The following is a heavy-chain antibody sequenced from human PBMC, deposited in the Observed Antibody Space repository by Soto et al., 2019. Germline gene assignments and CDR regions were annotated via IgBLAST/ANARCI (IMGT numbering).Heavy chain of an antibody. CDR3: AREPYYDPFCHMDV. J-gene: IGHJ6*03. V-gene: IGHV3-48*01. Sequence: PWGSLRLACAASGFTFSSYIMNWVCQAPGKGLEWVSYISSSSSTIYYADSVKGRFTISRDNAKNSLYLQMNSLRAEDTAVYYCAREPYYDPFCHMDVWGKGTTVTLSS. CDR1: GFTFSSYI. D-gene: IGHD3-3*01. CDR2: ISSSSSTI.